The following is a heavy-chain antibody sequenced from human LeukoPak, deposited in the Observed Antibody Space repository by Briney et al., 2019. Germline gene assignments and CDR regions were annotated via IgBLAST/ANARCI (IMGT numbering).Heavy chain of an antibody. CDR2: INHSGST. CDR1: GGSFSGYY. J-gene: IGHJ3*02. D-gene: IGHD2-2*01. Sequence: SETLSLTCAVYGGSFSGYYWSWIRQPPGKGLEWIGEINHSGSTNYNPSLKSRVTISVDTSKNQFSLELSSVTAADTAVYYCARGRCSSISCYARARHDAFDIWGQGTMVTVSS. V-gene: IGHV4-34*01. CDR3: ARGRCSSISCYARARHDAFDI.